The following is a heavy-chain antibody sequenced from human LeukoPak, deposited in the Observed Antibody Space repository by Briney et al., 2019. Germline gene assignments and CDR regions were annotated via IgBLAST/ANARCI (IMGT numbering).Heavy chain of an antibody. CDR1: GGSISSYD. Sequence: PSEPLSLTCIVSGGSISSYDWDWIRQPPGKGLEWIGYISNSGILKYNPSLKSRVTISMDTSKNQFSLKLNSVTAADTAVYYCARDRMTGAALDAFDIWGQGTMVTVS. CDR2: ISNSGIL. D-gene: IGHD3-9*01. CDR3: ARDRMTGAALDAFDI. V-gene: IGHV4-59*01. J-gene: IGHJ3*02.